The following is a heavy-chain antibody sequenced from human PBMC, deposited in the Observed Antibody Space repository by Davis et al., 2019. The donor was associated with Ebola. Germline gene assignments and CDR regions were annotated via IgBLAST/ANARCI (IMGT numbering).Heavy chain of an antibody. CDR3: ARTTGDYYYGMDV. D-gene: IGHD7-27*01. V-gene: IGHV1-69*13. J-gene: IGHJ6*02. Sequence: SVKVSCKASGGTFSSYALSWVRQAPGQGLEWMGGIIPIFGTANYAQKFQGRVTITADESTSTAYMELSSLRSEDTAVYYCARTTGDYYYGMDVWGQGTTVTVSS. CDR2: IIPIFGTA. CDR1: GGTFSSYA.